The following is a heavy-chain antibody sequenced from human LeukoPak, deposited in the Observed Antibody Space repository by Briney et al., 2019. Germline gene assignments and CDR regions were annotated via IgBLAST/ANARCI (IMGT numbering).Heavy chain of an antibody. CDR2: IYYSGST. J-gene: IGHJ4*02. V-gene: IGHV4-39*01. CDR1: GGSISSSSYY. CDR3: ATDLWSGTNIIDY. D-gene: IGHD3-3*01. Sequence: SETLSLTCTVSGGSISSSSYYWGWIRQPPGKGLEWIGSIYYSGSTYYNPSLKSRVTISVDTSKNQFSLKLSSVTAADTAVYYCATDLWSGTNIIDYWGQGTLVTVSS.